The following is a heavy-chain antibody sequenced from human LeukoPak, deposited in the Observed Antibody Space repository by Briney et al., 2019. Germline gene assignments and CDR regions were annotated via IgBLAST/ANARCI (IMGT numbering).Heavy chain of an antibody. V-gene: IGHV1-8*01. CDR3: ARGVGSSGWLNYYHYYGMDV. D-gene: IGHD6-19*01. CDR2: MNPNSGNT. Sequence: ASVKVSCKASGYTFTSYDINWVRQATGQGLEWMGWMNPNSGNTGYAQKFQGRVTMTRNTSISTAYMELSSLRSEDTAVYYCARGVGSSGWLNYYHYYGMDVWGQGTTVTVSS. CDR1: GYTFTSYD. J-gene: IGHJ6*02.